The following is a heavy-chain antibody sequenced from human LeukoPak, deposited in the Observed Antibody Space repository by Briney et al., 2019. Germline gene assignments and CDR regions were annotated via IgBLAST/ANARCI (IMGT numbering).Heavy chain of an antibody. CDR3: AKDGGLWVSAHWGDS. J-gene: IGHJ4*02. CDR1: GLTFSSYT. V-gene: IGHV3-23*01. CDR2: ITTSDGNT. D-gene: IGHD7-27*01. Sequence: GGSLRLSCAASGLTFSSYTMSWVRQAPGKGLEWVSTITTSDGNTYYADSVKGRFTVSRDNSKNTLYLQMNSLRAEDTAVYYCAKDGGLWVSAHWGDSWGRGTLVTVSS.